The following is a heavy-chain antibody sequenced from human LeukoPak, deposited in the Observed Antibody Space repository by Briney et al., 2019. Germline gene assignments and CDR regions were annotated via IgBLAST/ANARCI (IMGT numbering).Heavy chain of an antibody. J-gene: IGHJ4*02. CDR3: TTDNETSGYCSGGSCYVNDY. D-gene: IGHD2-15*01. Sequence: GGSLRLSCAGSGFTFSNAWMSWVRQAPGKGLEWVGRIKRKTDGGTSDYAAPVKGRFTISRDDSKNTLYLQMNSLKTEDTAVYYCTTDNETSGYCSGGSCYVNDYWGQGTLVTVSS. CDR1: GFTFSNAW. CDR2: IKRKTDGGTS. V-gene: IGHV3-15*01.